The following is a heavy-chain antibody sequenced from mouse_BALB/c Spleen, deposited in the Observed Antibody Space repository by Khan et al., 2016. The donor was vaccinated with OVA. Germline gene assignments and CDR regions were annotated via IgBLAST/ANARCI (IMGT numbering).Heavy chain of an antibody. D-gene: IGHD3-3*01. CDR2: IKNESNNYAT. V-gene: IGHV10-1*02. CDR1: GFTFNTYA. CDR3: LGQRYQYSWVDY. Sequence: EVQLVESGGGLVQPKGSLKLSCAASGFTFNTYAMNWVRQAPGKGLEWVARIKNESNNYATYYADSVKDTFTISRDDSQSMLYLQMNNVKTDHTAMYYHLGQRYQYSWVDYWCQGTPVTVSA. J-gene: IGHJ3*01.